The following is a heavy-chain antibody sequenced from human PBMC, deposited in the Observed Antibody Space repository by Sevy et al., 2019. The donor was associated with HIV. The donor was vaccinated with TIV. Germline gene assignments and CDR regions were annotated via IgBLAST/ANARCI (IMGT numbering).Heavy chain of an antibody. CDR2: IKHDGSEK. J-gene: IGHJ4*02. V-gene: IGHV3-7*01. CDR3: ARLPTGLQSFNYLLSTYFDS. Sequence: GGSLRLSCAASGFSFNNHWMSWVRQAPEKGLEWVANIKHDGSEKYYADSLEGRFAVSRENAKNSLFLQINSLRVEETAVYFCARLPTGLQSFNYLLSTYFDSWGQGTLVTVSS. CDR1: GFSFNNHW. D-gene: IGHD3-9*01.